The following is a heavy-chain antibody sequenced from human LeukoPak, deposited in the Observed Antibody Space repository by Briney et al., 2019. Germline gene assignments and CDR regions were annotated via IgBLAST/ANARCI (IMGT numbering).Heavy chain of an antibody. V-gene: IGHV3-74*03. J-gene: IGHJ6*02. CDR3: VKGGHKLDIQTTRYYYGLDV. Sequence: GGSLRLSCVASGFTLSDHWMYWVRQGPGEGLSHVSRIESDASRTTYADSVKGRFTISRDDAKNTMYLQMNSLRAEDTAVYYCVKGGHKLDIQTTRYYYGLDVWGQGTTVAVSS. CDR1: GFTLSDHW. D-gene: IGHD5-12*01. CDR2: IESDASRT.